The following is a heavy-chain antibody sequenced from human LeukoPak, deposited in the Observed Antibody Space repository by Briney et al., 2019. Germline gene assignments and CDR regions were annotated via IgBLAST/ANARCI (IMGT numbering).Heavy chain of an antibody. CDR3: AKDRPGIAVAGGFDY. CDR1: GFTFSSYA. D-gene: IGHD6-19*01. J-gene: IGHJ4*02. Sequence: SGGSLRLSCAASGFTFSSYAMSWVRQAPGKGLEWVSAISGSGGSTYYADSVKGRFTISRDNSKNTLYLQMNSLRAEDTAVYYCAKDRPGIAVAGGFDYWGREPWSPSPQ. V-gene: IGHV3-23*01. CDR2: ISGSGGST.